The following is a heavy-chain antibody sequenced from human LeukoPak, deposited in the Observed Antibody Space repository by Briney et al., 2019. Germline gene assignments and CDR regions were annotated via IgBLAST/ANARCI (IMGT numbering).Heavy chain of an antibody. Sequence: SETLSLTCAVYGGSLSGYYWSWIRQPPGKGLEWIGEINHSGSTNYNPSLKSRVTISVDTSKNQFSLNLTSVTAADTALYYCARGRGYDPVVFYFDYWGQGNLVTVSS. J-gene: IGHJ4*02. CDR3: ARGRGYDPVVFYFDY. CDR1: GGSLSGYY. D-gene: IGHD5-12*01. CDR2: INHSGST. V-gene: IGHV4-34*01.